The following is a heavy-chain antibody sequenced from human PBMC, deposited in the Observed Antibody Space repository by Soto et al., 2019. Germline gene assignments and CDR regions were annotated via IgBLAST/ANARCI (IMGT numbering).Heavy chain of an antibody. V-gene: IGHV3-30-3*01. CDR2: ISYDGSNK. Sequence: GGSLRLSCAASGFTFSIHTMHWVRQAPGKGLEWVAIISYDGSNKYYADSVKGRFTISRDNSKNTLYLQMNSLRSEDTAVYYCARDEVRGRIKREDYYFGGDVWVQGTRVTVSS. CDR1: GFTFSIHT. CDR3: ARDEVRGRIKREDYYFGGDV. D-gene: IGHD3-10*01. J-gene: IGHJ6*02.